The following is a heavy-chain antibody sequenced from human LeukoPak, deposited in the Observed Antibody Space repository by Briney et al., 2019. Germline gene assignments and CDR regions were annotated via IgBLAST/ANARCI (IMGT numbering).Heavy chain of an antibody. CDR2: IIPKNGGT. CDR1: GYTFTDYY. Sequence: ASVKVSCKASGYTFTDYYIHWVRQAPGQGLEWMGWIIPKNGGTNYAQKFQGRVIMTGDTSITTAYMELSSLRSDDTAVYYCARGDWGSFKSPDSWGQGTLVTVSS. V-gene: IGHV1-2*02. D-gene: IGHD7-27*01. CDR3: ARGDWGSFKSPDS. J-gene: IGHJ4*02.